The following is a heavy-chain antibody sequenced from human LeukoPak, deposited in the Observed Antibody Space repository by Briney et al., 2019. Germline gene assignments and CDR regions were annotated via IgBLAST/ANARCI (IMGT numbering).Heavy chain of an antibody. Sequence: SETLSLTCAVYGGSFSGYYWGWIRQPPGKGLEWIGSIYYGGSTYYNSSLKSRVTISVDTSKNQFSLRVSSVTAADTAVYYCARDAGHQLSRRNYYAMDVWGQGTTVTVSS. CDR3: ARDAGHQLSRRNYYAMDV. J-gene: IGHJ6*02. CDR1: GGSFSGYY. CDR2: IYYGGST. V-gene: IGHV4-34*01. D-gene: IGHD2-2*01.